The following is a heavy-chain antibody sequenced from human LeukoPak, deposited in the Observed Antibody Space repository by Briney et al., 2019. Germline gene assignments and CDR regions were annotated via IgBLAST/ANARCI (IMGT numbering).Heavy chain of an antibody. J-gene: IGHJ4*02. V-gene: IGHV3-48*03. CDR3: ARGWLGD. CDR1: GFTVSSNY. CDR2: ISNSGTTI. Sequence: TGGSLRLSCAASGFTVSSNYMNWVRQAPGKGLEWISYISNSGTTIYYTDSVKGRFTISRDNAKNSLYLQMNSLRAEDTAVYYCARGWLGDWGQGTLVTVSS. D-gene: IGHD1-26*01.